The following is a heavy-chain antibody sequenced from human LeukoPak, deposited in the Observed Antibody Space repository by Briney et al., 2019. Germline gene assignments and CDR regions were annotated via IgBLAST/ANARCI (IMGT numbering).Heavy chain of an antibody. J-gene: IGHJ4*02. Sequence: SETLSLTCAVYGVSFSGYYWSWIRQPPGKGLEWIGEINHSGSTNYNPSLKSRVSISVDTSKNQFSLKLSSVTAADTAVYYCARRAVQGAWDYWGQGTLVTVSS. CDR2: INHSGST. V-gene: IGHV4-34*01. CDR3: ARRAVQGAWDY. CDR1: GVSFSGYY. D-gene: IGHD3-16*01.